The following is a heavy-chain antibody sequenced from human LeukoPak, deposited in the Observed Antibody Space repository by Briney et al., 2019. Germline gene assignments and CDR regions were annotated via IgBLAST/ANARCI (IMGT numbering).Heavy chain of an antibody. CDR3: ARTMLYYYDSSGNAFDI. V-gene: IGHV4-30-4*01. Sequence: SQTLSLTCTVSGGSISGGDYYWSWIRQPAGKGLEWIGYIYYSGSTYYNPSLKSRVTISVDTSKNQFSLKLSSVTAADTAVYYCARTMLYYYDSSGNAFDIWGQGTMVTVSS. D-gene: IGHD3-22*01. CDR2: IYYSGST. J-gene: IGHJ3*02. CDR1: GGSISGGDYY.